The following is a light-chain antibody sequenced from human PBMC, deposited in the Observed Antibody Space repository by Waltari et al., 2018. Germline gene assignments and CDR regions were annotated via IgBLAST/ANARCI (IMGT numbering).Light chain of an antibody. CDR1: QSVSRT. V-gene: IGKV3-15*01. CDR2: GAS. J-gene: IGKJ2*01. CDR3: QQYNNWPPGT. Sequence: EIVMTQSPATLSVSPGERVTLSCRASQSVSRTEAWYQQKPGQAPRLIISGASTRAAGVPARFSGSGSGTEFTLTISSLQSEDSAVYFCQQYNNWPPGTFGQGTKLEIK.